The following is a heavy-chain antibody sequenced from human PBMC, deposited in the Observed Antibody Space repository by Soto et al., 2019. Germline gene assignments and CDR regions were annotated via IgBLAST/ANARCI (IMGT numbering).Heavy chain of an antibody. D-gene: IGHD6-6*01. CDR2: IYPGDSDT. J-gene: IGHJ4*02. Sequence: GESLKISCKGSGYSFTSYWIGWVRQMPGKGLEWMGIIYPGDSDTRYSPSFQGQVTISADKSISTAYLQWSSLKASDTAMYYCSGPPQYRRPSPENPAAQDYLRQRNLVTVSS. CDR1: GYSFTSYW. CDR3: SGPPQYRRPSPENPAAQDY. V-gene: IGHV5-51*01.